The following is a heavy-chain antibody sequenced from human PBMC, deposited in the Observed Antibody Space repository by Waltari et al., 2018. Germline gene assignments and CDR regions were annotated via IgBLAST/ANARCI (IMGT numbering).Heavy chain of an antibody. CDR3: ARDWGYYGSGRTYGMDV. V-gene: IGHV3-30*01. CDR1: GFTFSSYA. Sequence: QVQLVESGGGVVQPGRSLRLSCAASGFTFSSYAMHWVRQAPGKGLEWVAVISYDGSNKYYADSVKGRVTISRDNSKNTLYLQMNSLRAEDTAVYYCARDWGYYGSGRTYGMDVWGQGTKVTVSS. D-gene: IGHD3-10*01. CDR2: ISYDGSNK. J-gene: IGHJ6*02.